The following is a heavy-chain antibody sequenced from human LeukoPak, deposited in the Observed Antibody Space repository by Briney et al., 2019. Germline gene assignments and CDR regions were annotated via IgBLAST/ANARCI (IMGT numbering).Heavy chain of an antibody. CDR1: GFTFSSYT. J-gene: IGHJ4*02. V-gene: IGHV3-23*01. CDR3: AKEVSRVTTFYSDY. Sequence: GRSLRLSCAASGFTFSSYTMHWVRQAPGKGLEWVSAISGSGAGTYYADSVKGRFTISRDNSKNTLYLQMNSLRAEDTAVYYCAKEVSRVTTFYSDYWGQGTLVTVSS. CDR2: ISGSGAGT. D-gene: IGHD4-17*01.